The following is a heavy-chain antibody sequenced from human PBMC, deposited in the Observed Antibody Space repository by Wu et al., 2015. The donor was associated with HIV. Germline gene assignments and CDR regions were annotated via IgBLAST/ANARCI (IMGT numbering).Heavy chain of an antibody. Sequence: QVQLVQSGAEVKKPGASVKVSCKASGYTFTNYDISWVRQAPGQGLEWMGWISAYSGNTKYAQKLQGRVTMTTDTSTSSAYMELRSLRSDDTAVYYCAKSAYCGGDCYSRFDSWGQGTLVTVSS. CDR3: AKSAYCGGDCYSRFDS. CDR1: GYTFTNYD. D-gene: IGHD2-21*01. CDR2: ISAYSGNT. J-gene: IGHJ4*02. V-gene: IGHV1-18*01.